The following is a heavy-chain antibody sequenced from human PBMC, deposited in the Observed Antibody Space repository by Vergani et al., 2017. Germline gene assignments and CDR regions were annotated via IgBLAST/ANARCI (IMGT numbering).Heavy chain of an antibody. J-gene: IGHJ4*02. Sequence: VQLQESGPGLVKPSETLSLTCTVSGGSVSSGSYYWSWIRQPPGKGLEWIGYIYYSGSTNYNPSLKSRVTISVDTAKNHFSLKLSSVTAAATAVYYCASQGKQLLDYWGQGTLVTVSS. D-gene: IGHD6-13*01. CDR2: IYYSGST. V-gene: IGHV4-61*01. CDR3: ASQGKQLLDY. CDR1: GGSVSSGSYY.